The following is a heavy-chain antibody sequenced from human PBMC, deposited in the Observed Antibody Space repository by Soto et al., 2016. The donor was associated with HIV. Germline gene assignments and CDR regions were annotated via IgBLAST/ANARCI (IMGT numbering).Heavy chain of an antibody. J-gene: IGHJ6*02. CDR3: AKSKIRVGATPSYYYYGMDV. D-gene: IGHD1-26*01. Sequence: EVQLVESGGGVVQPGGSLRLSCAASGFTFDDYAMHWVRQAPGKGLEWVSLISGDGGSTYYADSVKGRFTISRDNSKNSLYLQMNSLRTEDTALYYCAKSKIRVGATPSYYYYGMDVWGQGTTVTVPS. CDR1: GFTFDDYA. CDR2: ISGDGGST. V-gene: IGHV3-43*02.